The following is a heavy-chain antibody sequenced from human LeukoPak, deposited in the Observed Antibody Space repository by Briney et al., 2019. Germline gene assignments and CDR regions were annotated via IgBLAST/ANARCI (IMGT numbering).Heavy chain of an antibody. Sequence: ASVNVSCKASGYTFTSYGISWVRQAPGQGLEWMGWISAYNGNTNYAQKLQGRVTMTTDTSTSTAYMELRSLRSDDTAVYYCASAVHYFGSGSLLNWFDPWGQGTLVTVSS. CDR3: ASAVHYFGSGSLLNWFDP. CDR2: ISAYNGNT. D-gene: IGHD3-10*01. J-gene: IGHJ5*02. V-gene: IGHV1-18*01. CDR1: GYTFTSYG.